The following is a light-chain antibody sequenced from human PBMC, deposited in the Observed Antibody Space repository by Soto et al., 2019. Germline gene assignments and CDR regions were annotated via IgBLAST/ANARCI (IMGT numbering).Light chain of an antibody. J-gene: IGLJ1*01. CDR1: SSDVGVYNY. CDR3: SSYTSRSTLSYV. Sequence: QSALTQPASVSGSPGQSITISRTGTSSDVGVYNYVSWYQQHPGKAPKLMIYDVSNRPSGVSNRFSGSKSGNTASLTISGLQAEDEADYYCSSYTSRSTLSYVFGTGTKVTVL. CDR2: DVS. V-gene: IGLV2-14*01.